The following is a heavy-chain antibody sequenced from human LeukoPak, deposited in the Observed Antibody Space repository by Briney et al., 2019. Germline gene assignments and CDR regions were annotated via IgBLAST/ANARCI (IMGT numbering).Heavy chain of an antibody. D-gene: IGHD2-15*01. Sequence: SETLSLTCTVSGGSVSSGSYCWSWIRQPPGKGLGWIGYIYYSGSTNYNPSLKSRVTISVDTSKNQFSLKLSSVTAADTAVYYCARGKVVAATHFDYWGQGTLVTVSS. CDR2: IYYSGST. CDR3: ARGKVVAATHFDY. J-gene: IGHJ4*02. V-gene: IGHV4-61*01. CDR1: GGSVSSGSYC.